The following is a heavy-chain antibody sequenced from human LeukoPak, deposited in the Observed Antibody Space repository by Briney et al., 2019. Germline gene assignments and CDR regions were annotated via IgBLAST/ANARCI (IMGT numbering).Heavy chain of an antibody. V-gene: IGHV3-49*03. CDR3: TRDRTEDRTDAFDI. Sequence: PGGSLRLSCTASGFTFGDYAMSWFRQAPGKGLEWVGFIRNKAYGGTTEDAASVKGRFTMSRDDSKSIAYLQMNRLKTEDTAVYFCTRDRTEDRTDAFDIWGQGTMVTVSS. CDR1: GFTFGDYA. J-gene: IGHJ3*02. D-gene: IGHD7-27*01. CDR2: IRNKAYGGTT.